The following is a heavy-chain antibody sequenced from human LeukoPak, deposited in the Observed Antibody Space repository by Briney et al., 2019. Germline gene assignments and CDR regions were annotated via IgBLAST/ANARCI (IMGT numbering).Heavy chain of an antibody. Sequence: GGSLRLSCEASGFTYSRYAMNWVRQAPGKGLEWVSAISGSGSSTYYADSVKGRFTISRDNSKNTLFLQMNSLRAEDTAVYYCAKGYCSSSSCYSYAFDIWGQGTVVTVSS. CDR1: GFTYSRYA. V-gene: IGHV3-23*01. CDR3: AKGYCSSSSCYSYAFDI. J-gene: IGHJ3*02. D-gene: IGHD2-2*01. CDR2: ISGSGSST.